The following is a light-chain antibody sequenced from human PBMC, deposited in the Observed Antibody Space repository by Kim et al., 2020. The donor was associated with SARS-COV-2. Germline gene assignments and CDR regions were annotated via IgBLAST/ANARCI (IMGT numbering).Light chain of an antibody. J-gene: IGKJ2*01. Sequence: PRERATLSCRASQSVGSNLAWYQQRPAQAPRLLIYGASTRATGIPARFSGSGSGTEFTLTISSLQSEDFAVYYCQQYNNWPMSTFGQGTKLEI. V-gene: IGKV3-15*01. CDR3: QQYNNWPMST. CDR2: GAS. CDR1: QSVGSN.